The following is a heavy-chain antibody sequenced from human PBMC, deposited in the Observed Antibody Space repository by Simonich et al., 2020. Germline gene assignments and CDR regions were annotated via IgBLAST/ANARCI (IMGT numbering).Heavy chain of an antibody. CDR3: ARHAGFAFDI. V-gene: IGHV4-39*01. J-gene: IGHJ3*02. Sequence: QLQLQESGPGLVKPSETLSLTCTVSGGSISISSYYWGWIRQPPGKGLECIGSIYYSGSTYYNPSLKSRVTLSVDTSKNQFSLKLSSVTAADTAVYYCARHAGFAFDIWGQGTMVTVSS. CDR1: GGSISISSYY. D-gene: IGHD6-13*01. CDR2: IYYSGST.